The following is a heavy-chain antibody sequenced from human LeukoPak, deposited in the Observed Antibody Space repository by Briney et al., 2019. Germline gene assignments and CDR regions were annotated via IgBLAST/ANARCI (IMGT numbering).Heavy chain of an antibody. D-gene: IGHD6-19*01. CDR2: IYYSGST. CDR3: ARDGSGWSGWFDP. Sequence: SETLSLTCTVSGGSINSYYWSWILQSPGKGLEWIGYIYYSGSTNYNPSLKSRVTKSVDTSKNQFSLKLTSVTAADTAVYYCARDGSGWSGWFDPWGQGTLVTVSS. CDR1: GGSINSYY. V-gene: IGHV4-59*01. J-gene: IGHJ5*02.